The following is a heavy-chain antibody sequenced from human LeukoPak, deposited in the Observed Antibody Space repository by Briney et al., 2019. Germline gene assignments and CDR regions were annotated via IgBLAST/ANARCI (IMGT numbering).Heavy chain of an antibody. J-gene: IGHJ4*02. CDR2: INHSGST. D-gene: IGHD3-10*01. Sequence: SETLSFTCAVYGGSFSGYYWSWIRQPPGKGLEWIGEINHSGSTNYNPSLKSRVTISVDTSKNQFSLKLSSVTAADTAVYYCARYLWFGELRYYFDYWGQGTLVTVSS. V-gene: IGHV4-34*01. CDR1: GGSFSGYY. CDR3: ARYLWFGELRYYFDY.